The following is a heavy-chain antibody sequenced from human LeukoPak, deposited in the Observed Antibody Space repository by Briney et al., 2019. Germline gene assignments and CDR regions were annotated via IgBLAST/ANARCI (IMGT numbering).Heavy chain of an antibody. CDR1: GYTFTSYG. D-gene: IGHD2-2*01. J-gene: IGHJ4*02. Sequence: ASVKVSCKASGYTFTSYGISWVRQAPGQGLEWMGWISAYSGNTNYAQKLQGRVTMTTDTSTSTAYMELRSLRSDDTAVYYCARGGYCSSTSCYPSKSDYWGQGTLVTVSS. CDR3: ARGGYCSSTSCYPSKSDY. CDR2: ISAYSGNT. V-gene: IGHV1-18*01.